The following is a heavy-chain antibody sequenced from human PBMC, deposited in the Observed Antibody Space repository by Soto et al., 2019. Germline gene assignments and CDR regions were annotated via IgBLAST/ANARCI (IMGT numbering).Heavy chain of an antibody. CDR3: ATLPRTIERTPAAIWSFDS. J-gene: IGHJ4*02. CDR1: GYSLSDLS. V-gene: IGHV1-24*01. D-gene: IGHD2-2*01. CDR2: VDAEDGET. Sequence: ASVKVSCKVSGYSLSDLSIHWVRQAPGKGLEWMGGVDAEDGETIYAQKLQGRGTMTEDTSTDTAYMELSSLTSEDTAMYYCATLPRTIERTPAAIWSFDSWGKGTRVTVS.